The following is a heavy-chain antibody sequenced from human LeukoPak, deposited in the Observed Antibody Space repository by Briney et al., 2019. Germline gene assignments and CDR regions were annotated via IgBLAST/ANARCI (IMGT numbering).Heavy chain of an antibody. CDR2: ISPNSGGT. V-gene: IGHV1-2*02. CDR1: GYTFTGYY. CDR3: ERDVDTDY. D-gene: IGHD5-18*01. J-gene: IGHJ4*02. Sequence: ASVKVSCKASGYTFTGYYMHWVRQAPGQGLEWMGWISPNSGGTNYAQKFQGRVTMTRDTSISTTYMELSRLRSDDTAVYYCERDVDTDYWGQGTLVTVSS.